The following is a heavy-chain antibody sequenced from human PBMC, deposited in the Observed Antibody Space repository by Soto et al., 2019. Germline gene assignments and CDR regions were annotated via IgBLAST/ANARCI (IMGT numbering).Heavy chain of an antibody. CDR2: LTGTGGKK. CDR1: GFTFSSYG. V-gene: IGHV3-23*01. Sequence: GGSLRLSGAASGFTFSSYGMTWARQAPGKGLARVSVLTGTGGKKYYADHVKGRFNISRDNSKNNLYMNMNRLRAEHTAIYFCSKDQSYDAGPDYWGQGSLVTVSS. CDR3: SKDQSYDAGPDY. D-gene: IGHD3-22*01. J-gene: IGHJ4*02.